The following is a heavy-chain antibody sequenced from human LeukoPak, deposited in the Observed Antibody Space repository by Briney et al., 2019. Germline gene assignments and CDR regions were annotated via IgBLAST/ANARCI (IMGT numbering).Heavy chain of an antibody. CDR1: GGSISGYY. Sequence: SETLSLTCTVSGGSISGYYWSWIRQPPGKGLEWIGEINHSGSTNYNPSLKSRVTISVDTSKNQFSLKLSSVTAADTAVYYCANGGYYFDYWGQGTLVTVSS. J-gene: IGHJ4*02. CDR2: INHSGST. D-gene: IGHD6-13*01. V-gene: IGHV4-34*01. CDR3: ANGGYYFDY.